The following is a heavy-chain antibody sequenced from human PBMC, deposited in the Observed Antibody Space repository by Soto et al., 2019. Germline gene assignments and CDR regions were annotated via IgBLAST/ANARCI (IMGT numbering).Heavy chain of an antibody. CDR2: ISYDGSNK. CDR3: ATGDYYDSSGYYDY. V-gene: IGHV3-30*04. J-gene: IGHJ4*02. CDR1: GFTFSSYA. D-gene: IGHD3-22*01. Sequence: GGSLRLSCAASGFTFSSYAMHWVRQAPGKGLEWVAVISYDGSNKYYADSVKGRFTISRDNSKNTLYLQMNSLRAEDTAVYYCATGDYYDSSGYYDYWGQGTLVTVSS.